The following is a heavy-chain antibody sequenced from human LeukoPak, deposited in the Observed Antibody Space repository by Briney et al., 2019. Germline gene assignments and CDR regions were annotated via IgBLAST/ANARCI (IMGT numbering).Heavy chain of an antibody. Sequence: SETLSPTCTVSDGSISNYFWSWIRQPVGKGLEWIGRIYTSGSTSCNPSLKSRLTMSVDTSKNQFSLKLSSVTAADTAVYYCARANYGDSRPFDYWGQGTLVTVSS. CDR1: DGSISNYF. CDR2: IYTSGST. CDR3: ARANYGDSRPFDY. J-gene: IGHJ4*02. V-gene: IGHV4-4*07. D-gene: IGHD4-17*01.